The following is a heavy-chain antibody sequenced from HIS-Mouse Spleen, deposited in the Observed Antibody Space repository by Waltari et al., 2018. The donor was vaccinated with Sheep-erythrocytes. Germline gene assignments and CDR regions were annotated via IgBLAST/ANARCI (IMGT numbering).Heavy chain of an antibody. CDR1: GGSISSGGYY. CDR3: ARDRLGIFGY. J-gene: IGHJ4*02. V-gene: IGHV4-31*03. D-gene: IGHD7-27*01. CDR2: TYYSGRT. Sequence: QVQLQESGPGLVKPSQTLSLTCTVSGGSISSGGYYWSWIRQHPGKGLEWIVYTYYSGRTYDNPSLKSRVTISVDTSKNQFSLKLSSVTAADTAVYYCARDRLGIFGYWGQGTLVTVSS.